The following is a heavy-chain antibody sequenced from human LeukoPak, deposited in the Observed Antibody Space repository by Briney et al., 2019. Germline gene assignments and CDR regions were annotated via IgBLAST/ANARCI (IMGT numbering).Heavy chain of an antibody. V-gene: IGHV4-34*01. J-gene: IGHJ5*02. D-gene: IGHD5-24*01. CDR1: GGSCDDYY. Sequence: SETLSLTCAVYGGSCDDYYCSWIRQPPGKGLEWIGEIHPSGIFYYNSSLVSRVTISIDTSKTQFSLRLTSVTAADTAFYYCASGRDRSKTGDLWGQGSLVTVSS. CDR3: ASGRDRSKTGDL. CDR2: IHPSGIF.